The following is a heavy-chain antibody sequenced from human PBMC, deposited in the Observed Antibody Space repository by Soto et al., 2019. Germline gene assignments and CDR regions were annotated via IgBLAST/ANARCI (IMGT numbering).Heavy chain of an antibody. CDR1: GFTFSNAW. J-gene: IGHJ4*02. CDR2: IKSKTDGGTT. CDR3: TTRYCSGGSCWYFDY. Sequence: RGSLRLSCAASGFTFSNAWMSWVRQAPGKGLEWVGRIKSKTDGGTTDYAAPVKGRFTISRDDSKNTLYLQMNSLKTEDTAVYYCTTRYCSGGSCWYFDYWGQGTLVTVSS. V-gene: IGHV3-15*01. D-gene: IGHD2-15*01.